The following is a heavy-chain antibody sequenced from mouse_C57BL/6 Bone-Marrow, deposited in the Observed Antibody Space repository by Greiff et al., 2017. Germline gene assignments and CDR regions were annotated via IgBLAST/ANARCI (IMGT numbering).Heavy chain of an antibody. Sequence: QVQLQQPGAELVKPGASVKLSCKASGYTFTSYWMHWVKQRPGQGLEWIGMIHPNSGSTNYNEKFTSKATLTVDKSSSSAYMQLSSLTSEDSAVYYCASFGYYYGSSYFDYGGQGTTLAVTS. V-gene: IGHV1-64*01. J-gene: IGHJ2*01. CDR2: IHPNSGST. CDR1: GYTFTSYW. D-gene: IGHD1-1*01. CDR3: ASFGYYYGSSYFDY.